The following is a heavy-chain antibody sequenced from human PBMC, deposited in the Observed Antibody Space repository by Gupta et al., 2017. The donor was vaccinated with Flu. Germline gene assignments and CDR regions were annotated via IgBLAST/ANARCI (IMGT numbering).Heavy chain of an antibody. Sequence: MSWIRQAPGKGLEWISYITSSGGSLYYADSVRGRFTISKDNAENALYLQMNSLRAEDTAVYYCARSRQQHRVEYYYGMDVWGQGTTVTVS. V-gene: IGHV3-11*01. CDR3: ARSRQQHRVEYYYGMDV. D-gene: IGHD6-13*01. J-gene: IGHJ6*02. CDR2: ITSSGGSL.